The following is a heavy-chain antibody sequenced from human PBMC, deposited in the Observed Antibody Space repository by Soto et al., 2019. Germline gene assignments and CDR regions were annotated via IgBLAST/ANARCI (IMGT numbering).Heavy chain of an antibody. D-gene: IGHD4-17*01. Sequence: ASVKVSCKVSGYTFTSYYMHWVRQAPGQGLEWMGIINPSGGSTSYAQKFQGRVTMTRDTSTSTVYMELSSLRSEDTAVYYCARWINNRDYVEASDYWGQGTLVTVSS. J-gene: IGHJ4*02. V-gene: IGHV1-46*03. CDR2: INPSGGST. CDR3: ARWINNRDYVEASDY. CDR1: GYTFTSYY.